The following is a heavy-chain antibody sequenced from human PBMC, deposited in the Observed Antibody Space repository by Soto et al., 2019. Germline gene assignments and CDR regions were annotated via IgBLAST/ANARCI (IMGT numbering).Heavy chain of an antibody. V-gene: IGHV4-59*01. Sequence: PSETLSLTCTVSGGSISSYYWSWIRQPPGKGLEWIGYIYYSGSTNYNPSLKSRVTISVDTSKNQFSLELSSVTAADTAVYYCARDGGPVDAFDIWGQGTMVTVSS. CDR1: GGSISSYY. D-gene: IGHD3-3*01. CDR3: ARDGGPVDAFDI. CDR2: IYYSGST. J-gene: IGHJ3*02.